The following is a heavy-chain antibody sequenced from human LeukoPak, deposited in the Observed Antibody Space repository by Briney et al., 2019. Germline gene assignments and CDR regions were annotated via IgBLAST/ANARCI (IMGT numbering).Heavy chain of an antibody. CDR1: GFTFSSNA. CDR2: ITAGGDTT. V-gene: IGHV3-23*01. CDR3: AKDSYGSSWYSYMDV. D-gene: IGHD6-13*01. J-gene: IGHJ6*03. Sequence: GGSLRLSCAASGFTFSSNAMTWVRQAPGKGLECVSAITAGGDTTYYADSVKGRFTISRDNSKNTLYLQMNSLRAEDTAVYYCAKDSYGSSWYSYMDVWGKGTTVTVSS.